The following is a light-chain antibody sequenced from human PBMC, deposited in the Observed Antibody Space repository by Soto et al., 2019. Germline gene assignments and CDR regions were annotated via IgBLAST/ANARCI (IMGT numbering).Light chain of an antibody. CDR1: QSVGSN. V-gene: IGKV3-15*01. J-gene: IGKJ1*01. CDR3: QQYNIWPT. Sequence: ETVMTQSPATLSVSPGERVTLSCRASQSVGSNLAWYQQKPGQAPRLLIYGASTKATGIPARFSGSGSGTEFTLTISSLQSEDFAVYYCQQYNIWPTFGQGTKVEIK. CDR2: GAS.